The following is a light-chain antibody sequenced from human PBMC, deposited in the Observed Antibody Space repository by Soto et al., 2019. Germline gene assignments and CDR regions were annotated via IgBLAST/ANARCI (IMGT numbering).Light chain of an antibody. Sequence: EIVLTQSPGTLSLSPGERATLSCGASQSVNSNYLAWYQQKPGQTPRLLIYGASSWATGIPDRFSGSGSGTDFTLTISRLEPEDFAVYYCQQYGTSPVTFAGGTKVDIK. CDR3: QQYGTSPVT. CDR1: QSVNSNY. J-gene: IGKJ4*01. CDR2: GAS. V-gene: IGKV3-20*01.